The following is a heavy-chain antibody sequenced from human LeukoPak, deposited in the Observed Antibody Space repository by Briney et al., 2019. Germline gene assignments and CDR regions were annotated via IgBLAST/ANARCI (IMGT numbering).Heavy chain of an antibody. CDR2: IKTDGSTT. CDR1: AFTFSSYW. Sequence: GGSLRLSCAASAFTFSSYWMHWVRQAPGKGLVWVSRIKTDGSTTNYADSVKGRFTISRDNAKNTLYLQMNSLRAEDTAVYYCARGGSPPEALGDTFDIWGQGTMVTVSS. D-gene: IGHD1-26*01. V-gene: IGHV3-74*01. J-gene: IGHJ3*02. CDR3: ARGGSPPEALGDTFDI.